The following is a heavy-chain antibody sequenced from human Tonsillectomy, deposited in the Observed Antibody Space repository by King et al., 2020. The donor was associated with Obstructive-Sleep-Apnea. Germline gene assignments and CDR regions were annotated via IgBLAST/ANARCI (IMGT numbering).Heavy chain of an antibody. V-gene: IGHV3-11*01. J-gene: IGHJ6*02. D-gene: IGHD6-13*01. CDR3: ARDTGRSWAYYYGMDV. CDR2: IRRGGNSV. CDR1: GFTLSDYN. Sequence: VQPVESGGGLVKPGGSLRLSCAASGFTLSDYNMNWIRQAPGKGLHWLSYIRRGGNSVYYGGSVKGRFTISRDSAKNSGYLEMNSLTSDDTAVYYCARDTGRSWAYYYGMDVWGQGTTVTVSS.